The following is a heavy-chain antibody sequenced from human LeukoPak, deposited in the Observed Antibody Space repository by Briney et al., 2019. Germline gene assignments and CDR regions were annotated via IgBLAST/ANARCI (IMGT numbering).Heavy chain of an antibody. V-gene: IGHV4-30-4*01. J-gene: IGHJ5*02. CDR1: GGSISSGDYY. CDR3: NRVVAAAMHLDWFGP. D-gene: IGHD2-2*01. CDR2: IYYSGST. Sequence: SETLSLTCTVSGGSISSGDYYWSWIRQPPGKGLEWIGYIYYSGSTYYNPSLKSRVTISVDTSKNQFSLKLSSVTAADTAVYYCNRVVAAAMHLDWFGPWGQGTLVTVSS.